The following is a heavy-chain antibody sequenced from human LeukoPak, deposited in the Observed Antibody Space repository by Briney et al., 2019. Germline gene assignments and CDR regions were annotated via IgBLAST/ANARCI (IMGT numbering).Heavy chain of an antibody. CDR3: AREWILVVPAANDAFDI. CDR2: INHSGST. J-gene: IGHJ3*02. V-gene: IGHV4-34*01. D-gene: IGHD2-2*01. CDR1: GGSFSGYY. Sequence: SETLSLTCAVYGGSFSGYYWSWIRQPPGKGLEWIGEINHSGSTNYNPSLKSRVTISVDTSKNQFSLKLSSVTAADTAVYYCAREWILVVPAANDAFDIWGQGTMVTISS.